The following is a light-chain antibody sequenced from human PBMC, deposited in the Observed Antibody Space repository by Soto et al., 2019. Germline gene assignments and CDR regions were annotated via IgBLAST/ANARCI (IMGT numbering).Light chain of an antibody. Sequence: QAVVTQPPSVSGAPGQRVTISCTGSGSNIGAGYDVHWYQHLPGTAPKLLIYTNINRPSGVPDRFSASKSGTSASLAISGLQSEDEADYYCAAWDDSLNGWVFGGGTKVTVL. CDR1: GSNIGAGYD. J-gene: IGLJ3*02. V-gene: IGLV1-40*01. CDR2: TNI. CDR3: AAWDDSLNGWV.